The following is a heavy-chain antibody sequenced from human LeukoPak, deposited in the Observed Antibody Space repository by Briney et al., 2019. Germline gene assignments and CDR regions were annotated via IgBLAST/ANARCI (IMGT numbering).Heavy chain of an antibody. V-gene: IGHV3-30*18. CDR1: GFTFSSYG. D-gene: IGHD3-22*01. Sequence: GGSLRLSCAASGFTFSSYGMHWVRQAPGKGLEWVAVISYDGSNKYYADSVKGRFTISRDNSKNTLYLQMNSLRAEDTAVYYCAKAAIYDSSGYYDDYWGQGTLVTVSS. CDR3: AKAAIYDSSGYYDDY. CDR2: ISYDGSNK. J-gene: IGHJ4*02.